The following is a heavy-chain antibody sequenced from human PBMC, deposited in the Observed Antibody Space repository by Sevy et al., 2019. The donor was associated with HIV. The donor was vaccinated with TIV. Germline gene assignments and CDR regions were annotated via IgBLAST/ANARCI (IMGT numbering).Heavy chain of an antibody. CDR2: LYHDGST. CDR1: GYSINSGYY. CDR3: ARGGYYDTSGYYSYYFDY. Sequence: SETLSLTRAVSGYSINSGYYWGWIRQPPGKGLEWIGSLYHDGSTSFKPSLKSRVTISVDTSKNQFSLKLTSVTAADTAVYYCARGGYYDTSGYYSYYFDYWGQGTLVTVSS. J-gene: IGHJ4*02. V-gene: IGHV4-38-2*01. D-gene: IGHD3-22*01.